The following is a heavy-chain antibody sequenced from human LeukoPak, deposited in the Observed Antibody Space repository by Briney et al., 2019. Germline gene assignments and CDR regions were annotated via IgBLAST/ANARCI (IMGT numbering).Heavy chain of an antibody. J-gene: IGHJ6*02. Sequence: SETLSLTCAVSGGSISSGGYSWSWIRQPPGKGLEWIGYIYHSGSTYYNPSLKSRVTISVDRSKNQFSLKLSSVTAADTAVYYCARDQAHVGWELPAGMDVWGQGTTVTVSS. CDR2: IYHSGST. V-gene: IGHV4-30-2*01. D-gene: IGHD1-26*01. CDR1: GGSISSGGYS. CDR3: ARDQAHVGWELPAGMDV.